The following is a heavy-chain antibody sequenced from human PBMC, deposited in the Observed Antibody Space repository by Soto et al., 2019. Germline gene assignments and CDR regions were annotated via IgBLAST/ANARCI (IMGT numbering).Heavy chain of an antibody. CDR1: GGSISSYY. CDR2: IYYSGST. V-gene: IGHV4-59*01. J-gene: IGHJ4*02. Sequence: SETLPLTCPFSGGSISSYYWIWIRQPPGKGLEWIGYIYYSGSTNYNPSLKSRVTISVDTSKNQFSLKLSSVTAADTAVYYCARGYYYDSSGYHLTLFDYWGQGTLVTVSS. D-gene: IGHD3-22*01. CDR3: ARGYYYDSSGYHLTLFDY.